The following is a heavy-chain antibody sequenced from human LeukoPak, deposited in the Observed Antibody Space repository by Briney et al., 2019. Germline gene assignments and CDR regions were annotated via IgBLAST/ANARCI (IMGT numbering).Heavy chain of an antibody. CDR1: GGSIISSYY. D-gene: IGHD3-22*01. V-gene: IGHV4-59*08. J-gene: IGHJ1*01. CDR3: ARGVSYYDSSGYYNEYFQH. Sequence: SGTLSLTCAVSGGSIISSYYWSWIRQPPGKGLEWIGYIYYSGSTNYNPSLKSRVTISVDTSKNQFSLKLSSVTAADTAVYYCARGVSYYDSSGYYNEYFQHWGQGTLVTVSS. CDR2: IYYSGST.